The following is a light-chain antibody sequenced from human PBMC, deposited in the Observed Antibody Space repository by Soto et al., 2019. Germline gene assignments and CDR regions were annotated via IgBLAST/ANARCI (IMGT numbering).Light chain of an antibody. J-gene: IGLJ3*02. CDR2: GNR. Sequence: QAVLTQPPSVSGAPGQRVTFSCTGNSSNLGAGYDVHWYQQLPGAAPKLVIFGNRNRPSGVPERFSGSKSGTSASLAITGLQAEDEADYYCQAYVYSLTASVFGGGTKLTVL. CDR3: QAYVYSLTASV. CDR1: SSNLGAGYD. V-gene: IGLV1-40*01.